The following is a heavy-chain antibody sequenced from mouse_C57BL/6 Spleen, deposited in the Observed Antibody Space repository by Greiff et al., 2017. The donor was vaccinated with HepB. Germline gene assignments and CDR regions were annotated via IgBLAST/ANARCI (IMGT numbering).Heavy chain of an antibody. CDR2: IYPRSGNT. CDR1: GYTFTSYG. CDR3: ARSEGYDDDYFDY. Sequence: QVHVKQSGAELARPGASVKLSCKASGYTFTSYGISWVKQRTGQGLEWIGEIYPRSGNTYYNEKFKGKATLTADKSSSTAYMELRSLTSEDSAVYFCARSEGYDDDYFDYWGQGTTLTVSS. J-gene: IGHJ2*01. V-gene: IGHV1-81*01. D-gene: IGHD2-2*01.